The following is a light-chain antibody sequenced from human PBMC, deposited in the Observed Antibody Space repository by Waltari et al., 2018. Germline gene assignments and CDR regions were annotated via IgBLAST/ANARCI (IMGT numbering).Light chain of an antibody. CDR3: SSYTSSSTVV. Sequence: QSALTQPASVSGSPGQSITISCTGTSSDVASYNLVSWYQQHPGKAPKLIIYEVSNRPSGVSNRFSGSKSGNTASLTISGLQAEDEADYYCSSYTSSSTVVFGGGTKLTVL. V-gene: IGLV2-14*02. CDR2: EVS. CDR1: SSDVASYNL. J-gene: IGLJ2*01.